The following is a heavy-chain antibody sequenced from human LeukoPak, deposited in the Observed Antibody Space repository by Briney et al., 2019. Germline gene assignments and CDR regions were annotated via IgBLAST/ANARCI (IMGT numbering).Heavy chain of an antibody. CDR2: INPSGGST. V-gene: IGHV1-46*01. CDR1: GYTFTSYS. Sequence: EASVKVSCKASGYTFTSYSMHWVRQAPGQGLEWMGIINPSGGSTSYAQNFQGRVTMTRDTSTSTIYMELSRLRSDDTAVYYCARDLPYYYDSSGSQEAFDIWGQGTMVTVSS. CDR3: ARDLPYYYDSSGSQEAFDI. J-gene: IGHJ3*02. D-gene: IGHD3-22*01.